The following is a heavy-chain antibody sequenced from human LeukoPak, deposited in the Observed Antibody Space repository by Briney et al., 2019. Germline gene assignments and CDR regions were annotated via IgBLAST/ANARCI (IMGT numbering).Heavy chain of an antibody. V-gene: IGHV1-18*01. CDR3: ARATASIAAPGLLELGLDY. CDR2: ISAYNGNT. J-gene: IGHJ4*02. D-gene: IGHD6-13*01. CDR1: GYNFSSYG. Sequence: ASVKVSCKASGYNFSSYGITWVRQAPGQGLECMGWISAYNGNTEYAQNLQGRVTMTTDTSTSTAYMELRSLRSDDTAVYFCARATASIAAPGLLELGLDYWGQGTLVTVSS.